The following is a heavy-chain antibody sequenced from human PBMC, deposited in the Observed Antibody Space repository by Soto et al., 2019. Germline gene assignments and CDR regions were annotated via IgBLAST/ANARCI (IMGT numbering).Heavy chain of an antibody. D-gene: IGHD6-13*01. CDR3: ARERPDGSRLDP. V-gene: IGHV4-30-4*01. Sequence: QVQLQESGPGLVKPSQTLSLTCTVSGGSISSGDYYWSWIRQPPGKGLELIGYIYYSGSTNYNPSLNSRVTISVDTSTTQFSLKLSSVTGADTAVYYCARERPDGSRLDPWGQGTLVTVSS. J-gene: IGHJ5*02. CDR1: GGSISSGDYY. CDR2: IYYSGST.